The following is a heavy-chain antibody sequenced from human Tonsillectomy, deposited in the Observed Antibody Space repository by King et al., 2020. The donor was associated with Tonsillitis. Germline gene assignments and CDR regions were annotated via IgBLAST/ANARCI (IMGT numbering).Heavy chain of an antibody. V-gene: IGHV3-23*04. J-gene: IGHJ4*02. CDR2: ISVSSGRT. D-gene: IGHD5-24*01. Sequence: VQLVESGGGLVQPGGSLRLSCAASGFTFTSSAMNWVRQAPGKGLEWVSGISVSSGRTSYADSVKGRFTISRANSKNRLFLQVDNLRGEDTALYYWAKRSGEGHNSPVDDGGQGTQVSVSS. CDR1: GFTFTSSA. CDR3: AKRSGEGHNSPVDD.